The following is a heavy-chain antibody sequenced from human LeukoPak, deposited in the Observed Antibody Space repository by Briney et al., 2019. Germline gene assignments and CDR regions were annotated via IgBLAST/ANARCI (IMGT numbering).Heavy chain of an antibody. V-gene: IGHV3-21*01. CDR1: GFTFSSYS. Sequence: GGSLRLSCAASGFTFSSYSMNWVRQAPGKGLEWVSSISSSSSYIYYADSVKGRFTISRDNAKNSLYLQMNSLRAEDTAVYYCAREVPNVDYFDYWGQGTLVTVSS. CDR2: ISSSSSYI. CDR3: AREVPNVDYFDY. J-gene: IGHJ4*02.